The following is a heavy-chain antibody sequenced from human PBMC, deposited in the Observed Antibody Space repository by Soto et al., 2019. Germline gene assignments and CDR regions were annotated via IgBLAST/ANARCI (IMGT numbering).Heavy chain of an antibody. J-gene: IGHJ4*02. Sequence: TXXLTCTVSGGSISTYYWSWIRQPPGKGLEWIGYIYYNGRTNYNPSLESRVTISLDTSKSQFSLKLSSVSAADTAVYYCARDGSGYDFWSGPYFFDYWGPGTLVTVSS. D-gene: IGHD3-3*01. CDR2: IYYNGRT. V-gene: IGHV4-59*01. CDR3: ARDGSGYDFWSGPYFFDY. CDR1: GGSISTYY.